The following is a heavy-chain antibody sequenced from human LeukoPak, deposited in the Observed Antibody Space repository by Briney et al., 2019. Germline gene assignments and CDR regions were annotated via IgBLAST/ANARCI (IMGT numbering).Heavy chain of an antibody. J-gene: IGHJ4*02. Sequence: PSETLSLTCTVSGGSISSYYWSWIRQPPGKGLEWIGYIYYSGNTNYNPSLKSRVTISVDTSKNQFSLKLSSVTAADTAVYYCARVPRYCSSTSCYHFDYWGQGTLVTVSS. CDR1: GGSISSYY. CDR3: ARVPRYCSSTSCYHFDY. CDR2: IYYSGNT. V-gene: IGHV4-59*01. D-gene: IGHD2-2*01.